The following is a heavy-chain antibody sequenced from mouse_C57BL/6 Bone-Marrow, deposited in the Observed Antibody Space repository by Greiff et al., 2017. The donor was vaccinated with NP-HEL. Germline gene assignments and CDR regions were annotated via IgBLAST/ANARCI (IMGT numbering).Heavy chain of an antibody. CDR3: ARGRDSNYDFYAMDY. D-gene: IGHD2-5*01. J-gene: IGHJ4*01. Sequence: EVMLVESERGLVQPGSSMKLSCTASGFTFSDYYMAWVRQVPEKGLEWVANINYDGSSTYYLDSLKSRFIISRDNAKNILYLQMSRLKSEDTATYYCARGRDSNYDFYAMDYWGQGTSVTVSS. V-gene: IGHV5-16*01. CDR1: GFTFSDYY. CDR2: INYDGSST.